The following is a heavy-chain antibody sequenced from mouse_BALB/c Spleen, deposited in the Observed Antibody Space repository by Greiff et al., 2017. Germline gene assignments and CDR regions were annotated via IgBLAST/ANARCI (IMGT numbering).Heavy chain of an antibody. V-gene: IGHV3-6*02. J-gene: IGHJ2*01. CDR1: GYSITSGYY. D-gene: IGHD2-14*01. Sequence: EVQLVESGPGLVKPSQSLSLTCSVTGYSITSGYYWNWIRQFPGNKLEWMGYISYDGSNNYNPSLKNRISITRDTSKNQFFLKLNSVTTEDTATYYCARDGDYRYHYFDYWGQGTTLTVSS. CDR3: ARDGDYRYHYFDY. CDR2: ISYDGSN.